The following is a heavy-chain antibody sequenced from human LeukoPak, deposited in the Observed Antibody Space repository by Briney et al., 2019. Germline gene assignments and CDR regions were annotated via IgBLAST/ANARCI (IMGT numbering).Heavy chain of an antibody. V-gene: IGHV4-38-2*01. CDR3: TRGRRGGYSYAAIDY. CDR1: GYSISNGYY. J-gene: IGHJ4*02. Sequence: PSETLSLTCAVSGYSISNGYYWGWIRQPPGKGLEWIGSIYPSGITYYNPSLKSRVTISIDTSKNQFSLRLTSVTAADTAVYYCTRGRRGGYSYAAIDYWGPGILVTASS. CDR2: IYPSGIT. D-gene: IGHD5-18*01.